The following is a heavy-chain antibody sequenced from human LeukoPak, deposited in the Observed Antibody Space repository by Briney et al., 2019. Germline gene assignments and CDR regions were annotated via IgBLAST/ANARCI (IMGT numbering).Heavy chain of an antibody. CDR1: GFTFRSYD. D-gene: IGHD6-13*01. CDR2: IGTAGDT. Sequence: GGSLRLSCAASGFTFRSYDMHWVRQATGKGLEWVSAIGTAGDTYYPGSVKGRFTISRENAKNSLYLQMNSLRAGDTAVYYCARVGYSSSWYDYWGQGTLVTVSS. CDR3: ARVGYSSSWYDY. V-gene: IGHV3-13*01. J-gene: IGHJ4*02.